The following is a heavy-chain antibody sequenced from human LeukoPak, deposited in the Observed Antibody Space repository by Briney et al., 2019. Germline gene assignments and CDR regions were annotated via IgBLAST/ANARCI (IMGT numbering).Heavy chain of an antibody. CDR3: TAYYGTSGYISGEYFHH. CDR2: FDPEDDET. Sequence: ASVKVSCKVSEYTLSELSMHWVRQAPGKGLEWMGGFDPEDDETVYAQRFQGRITMTEDTSTDTAFMELSSLSSEDTAVYFCTAYYGTSGYISGEYFHHWGQGTLVTVSS. D-gene: IGHD3-22*01. V-gene: IGHV1-24*01. CDR1: EYTLSELS. J-gene: IGHJ1*01.